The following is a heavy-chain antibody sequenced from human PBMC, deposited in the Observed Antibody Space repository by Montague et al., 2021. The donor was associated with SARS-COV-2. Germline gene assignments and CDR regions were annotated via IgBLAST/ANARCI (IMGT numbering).Heavy chain of an antibody. Sequence: SLTCTYFYWSWIRQTPEKGLEWIGYIFYRGTTKYNPSLESRVTITVDTSKDQFYLKLNSVTAADTAVYYCVRGATRTFDYWGQGTRVTVSS. CDR2: IFYRGTT. D-gene: IGHD1-1*01. J-gene: IGHJ4*02. CDR1: SLTCTYFY. V-gene: IGHV4-61*01. CDR3: VRGATRTFDY.